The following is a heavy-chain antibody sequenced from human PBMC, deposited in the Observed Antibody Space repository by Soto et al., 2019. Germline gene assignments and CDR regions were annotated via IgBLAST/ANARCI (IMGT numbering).Heavy chain of an antibody. J-gene: IGHJ4*02. CDR1: AGSISGYY. V-gene: IGHV4-59*01. CDR2: MSYNGRT. D-gene: IGHD3-16*01. Sequence: SETLSLTCTVSAGSISGYYWSWIRQTPGMGLEWIGYMSYNGRTTYNPSLKSRVTISLDASKNQYSLNVRSVTTADTAVYYCARARAHDYGKYYFDYWGPGTLVTVSS. CDR3: ARARAHDYGKYYFDY.